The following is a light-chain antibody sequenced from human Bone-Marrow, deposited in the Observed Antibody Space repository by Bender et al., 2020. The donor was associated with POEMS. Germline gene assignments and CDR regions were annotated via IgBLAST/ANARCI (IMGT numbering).Light chain of an antibody. CDR2: EVS. V-gene: IGLV2-14*01. CDR1: SSDIGYSDH. J-gene: IGLJ1*01. Sequence: QTALTQPASVSGSPGQSITISCIGASSDIGYSDHVSWYQQRPGKAPELMIYEVSKRPSGVSNRFSGSKSANTASLTISGLLAEDEADYFCSSYTSSTTYVFGTGTKVTVL. CDR3: SSYTSSTTYV.